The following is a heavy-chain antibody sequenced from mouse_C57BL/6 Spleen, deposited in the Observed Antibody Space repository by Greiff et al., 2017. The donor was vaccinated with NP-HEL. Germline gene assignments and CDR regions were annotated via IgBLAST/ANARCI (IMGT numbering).Heavy chain of an antibody. J-gene: IGHJ2*01. CDR2: IYPRSGNT. CDR3: ARRGGSTTVVAEGYFDY. V-gene: IGHV1-81*01. CDR1: GYTFTSYG. D-gene: IGHD1-1*01. Sequence: QVQLQQSGAELARPGASVKLSCKASGYTFTSYGISWVKQRTGQGLEWIGEIYPRSGNTYYNEKFKGKATLTADKSSSTAYMELRSLTSEDSAVYFCARRGGSTTVVAEGYFDYGGQGTTLTVSA.